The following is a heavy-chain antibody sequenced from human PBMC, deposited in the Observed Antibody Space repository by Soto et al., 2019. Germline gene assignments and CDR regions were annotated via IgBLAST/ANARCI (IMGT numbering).Heavy chain of an antibody. V-gene: IGHV3-11*04. CDR3: ARDLLHYDFWSGYSAYFYYGMDV. J-gene: IGHJ6*02. CDR2: ISDSGRTI. Sequence: RPGPGQGLEWVSYISDSGRTIYYADSVKGRFTVSRDDAQNSVYLQMDSLRAEDTAVYYCARDLLHYDFWSGYSAYFYYGMDVWGPGTTVTVSS. D-gene: IGHD3-3*01.